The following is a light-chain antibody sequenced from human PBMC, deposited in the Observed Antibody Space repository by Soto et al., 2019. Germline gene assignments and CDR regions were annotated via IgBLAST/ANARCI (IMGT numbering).Light chain of an antibody. CDR2: AAS. CDR3: QQSYSTPWT. J-gene: IGKJ1*01. CDR1: QSISSY. Sequence: DIQMTQSPSSLSASVGDRVTITCRASQSISSYLNWYQQKPGKAPKLLIYAASSLQSGVPSRFSGSGSGTDFPLTFSSLQPEDFATYYCQQSYSTPWTFGQGPRWKSN. V-gene: IGKV1-39*01.